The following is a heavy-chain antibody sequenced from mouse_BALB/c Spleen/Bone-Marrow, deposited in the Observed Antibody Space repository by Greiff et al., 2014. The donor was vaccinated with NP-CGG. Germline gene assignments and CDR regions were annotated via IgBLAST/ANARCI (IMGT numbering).Heavy chain of an antibody. V-gene: IGHV14-3*02. CDR1: GFNIKDTY. J-gene: IGHJ3*01. CDR2: IDPANGNT. CDR3: ARWLPLAY. D-gene: IGHD2-2*01. Sequence: DVQLQESGAELVKPGAPVKLSCTASGFNIKDTYMHWVKQRPEQGLEWIGRIDPANGNTKYDPKFQGKATITADTSSNTAYLQLSSLTSEDTAVYYCARWLPLAYWGQGTLVTVSA.